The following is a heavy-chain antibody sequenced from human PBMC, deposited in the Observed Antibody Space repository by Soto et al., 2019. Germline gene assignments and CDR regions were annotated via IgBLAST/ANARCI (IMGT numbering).Heavy chain of an antibody. CDR3: ARDRAHGLDI. CDR1: GYTFTTNG. D-gene: IGHD2-2*03. J-gene: IGHJ3*02. V-gene: IGHV1-18*01. CDR2: ISADTGNT. Sequence: QVQLVQSGAEVKKPGASVKVSCKAFGYTFTTNGISWVRQAPGQGLEWMGWISADTGNTNYAQKFQGRVTMTRDTSPSTVYMEMRSLRSEDTAVYFCARDRAHGLDIWGQGTMVSVS.